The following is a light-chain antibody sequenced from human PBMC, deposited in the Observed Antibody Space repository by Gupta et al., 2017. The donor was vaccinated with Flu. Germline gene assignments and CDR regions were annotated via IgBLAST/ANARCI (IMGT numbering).Light chain of an antibody. Sequence: ATLSLSPGPRATLSFGARPSLRSKLDWSQHKPGHAPRLLIHGASTSDTALTARFSGSGSGTEVTLTISIRQLEPFAVSLSQRNKIWPLWTFGQGTXVEIK. CDR2: GAS. V-gene: IGKV3-15*01. J-gene: IGKJ1*01. CDR1: PSLRSK. CDR3: QRNKIWPLWT.